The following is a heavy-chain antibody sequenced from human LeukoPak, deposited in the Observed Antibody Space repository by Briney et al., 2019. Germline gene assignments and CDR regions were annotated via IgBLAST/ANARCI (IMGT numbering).Heavy chain of an antibody. CDR1: GFTVSSNY. D-gene: IGHD3-10*01. CDR2: IYSGGST. V-gene: IGHV3-66*01. CDR3: ARDLGVSGSGRGMDV. J-gene: IGHJ6*02. Sequence: PGGSLRLSCAASGFTVSSNYMSWVRQAPGKGLEWVSLIYSGGSTYYADSVKGRFTISRDNSKNTLYLQMNSLRAEDTAVYYCARDLGVSGSGRGMDVWGQGTTVTVSS.